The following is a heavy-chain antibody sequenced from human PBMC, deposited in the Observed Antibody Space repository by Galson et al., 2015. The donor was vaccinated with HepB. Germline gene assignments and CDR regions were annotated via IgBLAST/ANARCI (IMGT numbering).Heavy chain of an antibody. Sequence: SLRLSCAASGFTFSSYSMNWVRQAPGKGLEWVSYISSSSSTIYYADSVKGRFTISRDNAKNSLYLQMNSLRAEDTAVYYCVVSRVSRYFDWLLLPFDYWGQGTLVTVSS. CDR2: ISSSSSTI. CDR1: GFTFSSYS. CDR3: VVSRVSRYFDWLLLPFDY. D-gene: IGHD3-9*01. V-gene: IGHV3-48*01. J-gene: IGHJ4*02.